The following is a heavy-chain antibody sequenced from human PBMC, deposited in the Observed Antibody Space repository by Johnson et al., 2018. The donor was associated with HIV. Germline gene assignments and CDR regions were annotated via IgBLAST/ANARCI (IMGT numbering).Heavy chain of an antibody. CDR2: IYSGGST. D-gene: IGHD2-21*02. V-gene: IGHV3-53*01. CDR3: ARDFAYCGGDCSAFDI. CDR1: GFTLSTYV. J-gene: IGHJ3*02. Sequence: VQLVESGRGVLQPGRSLRLSYAASGFTLSTYVMHWVRQAPGKGLEWVSVIYSGGSTSYAASVKGRFTISRDNSKNTLYLQMNSLIAEDTAVYYCARDFAYCGGDCSAFDIWGQGTMVTVSS.